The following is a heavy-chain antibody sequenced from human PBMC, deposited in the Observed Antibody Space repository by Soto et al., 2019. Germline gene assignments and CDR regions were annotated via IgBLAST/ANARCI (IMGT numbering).Heavy chain of an antibody. D-gene: IGHD1-7*01. CDR3: AKDTELQAYYYYYGMDV. CDR2: ISYDGSNK. CDR1: GFTFSSYG. V-gene: IGHV3-30*18. J-gene: IGHJ6*02. Sequence: GGSLRLSCASSGFTFSSYGMHWVRQAPGKGLGWVAVISYDGSNKYYADSVKGRLTISRDNSKNTLYLQMSSLKPEDTAVYYCAKDTELQAYYYYYGMDVWGQGTAVPVSS.